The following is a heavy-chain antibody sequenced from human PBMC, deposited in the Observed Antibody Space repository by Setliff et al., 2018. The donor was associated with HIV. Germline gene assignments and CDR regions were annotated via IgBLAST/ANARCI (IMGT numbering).Heavy chain of an antibody. V-gene: IGHV4-59*01. Sequence: LTCTVSGGSISSYYWSCIRQPPGKGLEWIGYIYYSGSTTYNTSIKSRVTISVDTSKNQLSLKLSSVTAADTAVYYCARGNYGDSAVSYYYYGMDVWGPGTTVTVSS. D-gene: IGHD4-17*01. CDR3: ARGNYGDSAVSYYYYGMDV. CDR2: IYYSGST. CDR1: GGSISSYY. J-gene: IGHJ6*02.